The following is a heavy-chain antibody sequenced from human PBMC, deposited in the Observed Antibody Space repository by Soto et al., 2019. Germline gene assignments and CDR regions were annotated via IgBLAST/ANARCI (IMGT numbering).Heavy chain of an antibody. D-gene: IGHD6-19*01. CDR1: GDSVSSNSAA. Sequence: SQTLSLTCAISGDSVSSNSAAWNWIRQSPSRGLEWLGRTYYRSKWYNDYAVSVKSRITINPDTSKNQFSLQLNSVTPEDTAVYYCARETQYTTGWYKGDYFDYWGQGTLVTVSS. CDR3: ARETQYTTGWYKGDYFDY. CDR2: TYYRSKWYN. J-gene: IGHJ4*02. V-gene: IGHV6-1*01.